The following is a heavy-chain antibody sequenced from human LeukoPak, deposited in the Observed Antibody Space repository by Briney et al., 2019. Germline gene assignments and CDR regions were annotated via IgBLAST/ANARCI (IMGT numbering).Heavy chain of an antibody. Sequence: VKPSETLSLTCTVSGRSISSSSYYWGWIRQPPWKGLEWIGSIYYSGSTYYTPSLKSRVTTSVDTSKNQFSLKLSSVTAADTAVYSCARTDSSGYDPGYWGQGTLVTVSS. CDR3: ARTDSSGYDPGY. J-gene: IGHJ4*02. CDR2: IYYSGST. CDR1: GRSISSSSYY. V-gene: IGHV4-39*01. D-gene: IGHD3-22*01.